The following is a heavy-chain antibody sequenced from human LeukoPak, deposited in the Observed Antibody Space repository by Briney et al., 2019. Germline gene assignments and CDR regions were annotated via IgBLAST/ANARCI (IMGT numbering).Heavy chain of an antibody. D-gene: IGHD6-13*01. CDR2: ISAYDGNT. Sequence: ASVKVSCKASGYTFNSYGISWVRQAPGQGLEWMGWISAYDGNTNYAQKLQGGVTMTADTSASTAYMELRSLRSDDTAVYYCAREAGTFDYWGQGTLVTVSS. J-gene: IGHJ4*02. V-gene: IGHV1-18*01. CDR1: GYTFNSYG. CDR3: AREAGTFDY.